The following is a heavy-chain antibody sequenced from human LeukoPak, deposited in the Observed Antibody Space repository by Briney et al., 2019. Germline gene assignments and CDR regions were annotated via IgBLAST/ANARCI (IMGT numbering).Heavy chain of an antibody. CDR3: AKDRYSGSYYFDY. D-gene: IGHD1-26*01. Sequence: GGSLRLSCAASGFTFSSYAMSWVRQAPGKGLEWVSAISGSGGSTYYADSAKGRFTISRDNSKNTLYLQMNSLRAEGTAVYYCAKDRYSGSYYFDYWGQGTLVTVSS. CDR2: ISGSGGST. CDR1: GFTFSSYA. V-gene: IGHV3-23*01. J-gene: IGHJ4*02.